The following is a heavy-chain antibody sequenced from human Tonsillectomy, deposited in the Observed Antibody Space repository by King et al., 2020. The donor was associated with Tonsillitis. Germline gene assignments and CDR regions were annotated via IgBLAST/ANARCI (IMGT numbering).Heavy chain of an antibody. V-gene: IGHV3-23*04. D-gene: IGHD1-14*01. CDR1: GFTFSSYA. CDR2: IINCGGYT. J-gene: IGHJ4*02. CDR3: ATGTAGGY. Sequence: EVQLVESGGGLVQPGGSLRLSCADSGFTFSSYAMSWGRQAPGKGLEGVLSIINCGGYTYYADSVKGRFPISRDNYKNTLYLQMKSLRAEDTAVYYCATGTAGGYWGQGTLVTVSS.